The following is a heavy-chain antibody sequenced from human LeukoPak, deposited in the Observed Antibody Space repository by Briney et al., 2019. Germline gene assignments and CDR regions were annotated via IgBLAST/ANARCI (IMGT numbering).Heavy chain of an antibody. J-gene: IGHJ6*03. D-gene: IGHD3-9*01. CDR3: ATVGKGYFDWLFQRSYYYYMDV. Sequence: ASVKVSCKVSGYTLTELSMHWVRQAPGKELEWMGGFDPEDGETIYAQKFQGRVTMTEDTSTDTAYMELSSLRSEDTAVYYCATVGKGYFDWLFQRSYYYYMDVWGKGTTVTVSS. CDR2: FDPEDGET. CDR1: GYTLTELS. V-gene: IGHV1-24*01.